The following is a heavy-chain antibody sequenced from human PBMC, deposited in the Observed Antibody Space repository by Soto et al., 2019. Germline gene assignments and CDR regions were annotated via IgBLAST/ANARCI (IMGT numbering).Heavy chain of an antibody. Sequence: QVQLVQSGAEVKKSGASVKVSCKASGYTFTSYGISWVRQAPGQGLEWMGWISAYNGNTNYAQKLQGRVTMTTDTSTSTAYMELRSLRSDDTAVYYCARDDGIGCSGGSCYFDYWGQGTLVTVSS. J-gene: IGHJ4*02. D-gene: IGHD2-15*01. CDR2: ISAYNGNT. CDR1: GYTFTSYG. CDR3: ARDDGIGCSGGSCYFDY. V-gene: IGHV1-18*04.